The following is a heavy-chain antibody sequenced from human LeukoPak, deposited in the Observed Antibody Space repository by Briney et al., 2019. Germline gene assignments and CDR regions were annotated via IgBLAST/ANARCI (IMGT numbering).Heavy chain of an antibody. CDR2: MDYSGAT. J-gene: IGHJ4*02. Sequence: SETLSLTCSVSGGSISIYFWTWIRQPPGKGLEWIGYMDYSGATNFNPSLKSRVTISVDTSKNQFSLKLSSVTAADTAVYYCASQSSSGVDYWGQGTLVTVSS. D-gene: IGHD3-10*01. CDR1: GGSISIYF. CDR3: ASQSSSGVDY. V-gene: IGHV4-59*01.